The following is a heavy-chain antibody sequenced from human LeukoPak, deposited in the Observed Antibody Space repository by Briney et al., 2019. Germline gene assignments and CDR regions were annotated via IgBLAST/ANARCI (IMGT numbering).Heavy chain of an antibody. J-gene: IGHJ5*02. CDR2: IYTSGST. V-gene: IGHV4-61*02. CDR1: GGSISSGSYY. CDR3: AMELGFWFDP. D-gene: IGHD7-27*01. Sequence: SQTLSLTCTVSGGSISSGSYYWSWIRQPAGKGLEWIGRIYTSGSTNYNPSLKSRVTISVDTSKNQFSLKLSSVTAADTAVYYCAMELGFWFDPWGQGTLVTVSS.